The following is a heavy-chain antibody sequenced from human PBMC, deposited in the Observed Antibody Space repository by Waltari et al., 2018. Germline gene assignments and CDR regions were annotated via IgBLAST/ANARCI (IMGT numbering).Heavy chain of an antibody. D-gene: IGHD1-1*01. CDR1: GGTFSSYA. CDR2: IIPILGIA. V-gene: IGHV1-69*04. CDR3: ARGGTNYYYYYGMDV. Sequence: QVQLVQSGAEVKKPGSSVKVSCKASGGTFSSYAISWVRQAPGQGLEWMGRIIPILGIANYAQKFQGRVTITADKSTSTAYMELSSLRSEDTAVYYCARGGTNYYYYYGMDVWGQGTTVTVSS. J-gene: IGHJ6*02.